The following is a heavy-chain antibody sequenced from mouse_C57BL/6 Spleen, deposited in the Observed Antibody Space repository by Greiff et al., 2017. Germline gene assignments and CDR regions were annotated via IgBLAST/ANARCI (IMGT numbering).Heavy chain of an antibody. D-gene: IGHD1-1*01. V-gene: IGHV5-4*01. CDR3: ARDFTTVVAPYYAMDY. CDR1: GFTFSSYA. Sequence: EVMLVESGGGLVKPGGSLKLSCAASGFTFSSYAMSWVRQTPEKRLEWVATISDGGSYTYYPDNVKGRFTISRDNAKNNLYLQMSHLKSEDTAMYYCARDFTTVVAPYYAMDYWGQGTSVTVSS. CDR2: ISDGGSYT. J-gene: IGHJ4*01.